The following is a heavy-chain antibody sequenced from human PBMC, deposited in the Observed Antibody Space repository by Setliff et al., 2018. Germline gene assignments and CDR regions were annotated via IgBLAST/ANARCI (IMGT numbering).Heavy chain of an antibody. CDR2: ISSSSFYT. V-gene: IGHV3-11*05. CDR3: ARDLHWGFDY. D-gene: IGHD7-27*01. J-gene: IGHJ4*02. CDR1: GFTFSDYY. Sequence: PGGSLRLSCAVSGFTFSDYYMMWIRQAPGRGLEWVSYISSSSFYTNYADSVKGRFPISRDKAKNTLYLQLNSLRAEDTAVYYCARDLHWGFDYWGLGTLVTVSS.